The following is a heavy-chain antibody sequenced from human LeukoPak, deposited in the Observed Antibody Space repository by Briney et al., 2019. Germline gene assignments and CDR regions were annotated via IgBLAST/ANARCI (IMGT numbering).Heavy chain of an antibody. J-gene: IGHJ4*02. Sequence: PGGSLRLSCAASGFIFNNYGMQWVRQTPGKGLEWVTVISCDGTSQYYADSVKGRFTISRDNSKNTLYLQMKSLRAEDTAVYYCARDVHPGLTGYFDYWGQGTLVTVSS. V-gene: IGHV3-30*03. CDR2: ISCDGTSQ. CDR3: ARDVHPGLTGYFDY. D-gene: IGHD1-14*01. CDR1: GFIFNNYG.